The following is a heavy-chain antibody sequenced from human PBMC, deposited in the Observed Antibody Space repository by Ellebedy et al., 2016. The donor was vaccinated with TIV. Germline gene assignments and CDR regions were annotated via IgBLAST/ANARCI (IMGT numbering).Heavy chain of an antibody. CDR1: GYSFTSYW. CDR2: ILPANSDL. CDR3: ARTSGYSGNWGLDL. Sequence: PGGSLRLSCQVFGYSFTSYWVGWVRQMPGKGLECTGIILPANSDLRYSPSFEGQVTISADKSISTAYLQWSSLKASDTARYYCARTSGYSGNWGLDLWGQGTLVTVSS. D-gene: IGHD6-13*01. J-gene: IGHJ5*02. V-gene: IGHV5-51*01.